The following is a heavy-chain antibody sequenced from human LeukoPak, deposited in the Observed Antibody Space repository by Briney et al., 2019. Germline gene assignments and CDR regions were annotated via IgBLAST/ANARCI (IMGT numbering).Heavy chain of an antibody. CDR1: GFTFDDYA. J-gene: IGHJ4*02. CDR3: ARDLRSNVVVPAAIRPDFDY. CDR2: ISWNSGSI. V-gene: IGHV3-9*01. D-gene: IGHD2-2*02. Sequence: GGSLRLPCAASGFTFDDYAMHWVRQAPGKGLEWVSGISWNSGSIGYADSVKGRFTISRDNAKNSLYLQMNSLRAEDTAVYYCARDLRSNVVVPAAIRPDFDYWGQGTLVTVSS.